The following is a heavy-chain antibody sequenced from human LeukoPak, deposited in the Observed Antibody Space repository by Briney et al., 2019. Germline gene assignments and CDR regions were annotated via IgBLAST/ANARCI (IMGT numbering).Heavy chain of an antibody. D-gene: IGHD5-24*01. CDR2: FDPGDGKI. CDR3: AAGEWEQLLDY. J-gene: IGHJ4*02. V-gene: IGHV1-24*01. CDR1: AHTLTELS. Sequence: EASVKVSCKVSAHTLTELSLHCVRQAPGKGLEWMGGFDPGDGKIIYAQKFQGRVTVTEDTSTETAYMEFNSLRSEGTAVYYCAAGEWEQLLDYWGQGTLVTVSS.